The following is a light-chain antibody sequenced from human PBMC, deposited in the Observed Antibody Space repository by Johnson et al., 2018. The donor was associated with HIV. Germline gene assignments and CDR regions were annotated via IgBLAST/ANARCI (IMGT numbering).Light chain of an antibody. CDR2: DNK. V-gene: IGLV1-51*01. J-gene: IGLJ1*01. CDR3: ATWDRSLSAGGV. Sequence: QSVLTQPPSVSAAPGQKVTISCSGSSSNIGNNYVSWYQQLPGTAPKLLIYDNKKRPSGISDRFSGSKSGTSVTLGITGLKTGDEADYYCATWDRSLSAGGVFGTGTKATVL. CDR1: SSNIGNNY.